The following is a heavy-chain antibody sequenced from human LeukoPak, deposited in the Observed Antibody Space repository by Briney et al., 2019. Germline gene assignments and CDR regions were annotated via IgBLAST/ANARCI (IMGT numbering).Heavy chain of an antibody. CDR2: INWSSRSI. J-gene: IGHJ4*02. D-gene: IGHD3-10*01. CDR1: GFTFNDYA. V-gene: IGHV3-9*01. CDR3: AKERDDSGIIDD. Sequence: GGSLRLSCAASGFTFNDYAMHWVRKAPGRGLEWVSVINWSSRSIGYADSVKGRFTISRDNAKNSLYLQMNSLRAEDTALYYCAKERDDSGIIDDWGQGTLVTVSS.